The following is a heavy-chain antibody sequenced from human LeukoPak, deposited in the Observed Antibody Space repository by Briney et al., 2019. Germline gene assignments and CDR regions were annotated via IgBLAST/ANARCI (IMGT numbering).Heavy chain of an antibody. CDR2: ISYDGSNK. J-gene: IGHJ6*02. CDR3: ARKVGFAAAEYMDV. CDR1: GFTFSSYA. Sequence: GGSLRLSCAASGFTFSSYAMHWVRQAPGKGLEWVAVISYDGSNKYYADSVKGRFTISRDNSKNTLYLQMNSLRAEDTAVYYCARKVGFAAAEYMDVWGQGTTVTVSS. V-gene: IGHV3-30-3*01. D-gene: IGHD6-13*01.